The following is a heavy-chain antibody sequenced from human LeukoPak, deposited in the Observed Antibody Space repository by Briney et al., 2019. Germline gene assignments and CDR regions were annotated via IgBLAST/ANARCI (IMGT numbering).Heavy chain of an antibody. CDR1: GFTFSSYG. CDR3: ARDGSVVVGNWFDP. Sequence: GGSLRLSCAASGFTFSSYGMHWVRQAPGKGLEWVAFIRYDGSNKYYADSVKGRFTISRDNSKNTLYLQMNSLRAEDTAVYYCARDGSVVVGNWFDPWGQGTLVTVSS. J-gene: IGHJ5*02. D-gene: IGHD2-21*01. V-gene: IGHV3-30*02. CDR2: IRYDGSNK.